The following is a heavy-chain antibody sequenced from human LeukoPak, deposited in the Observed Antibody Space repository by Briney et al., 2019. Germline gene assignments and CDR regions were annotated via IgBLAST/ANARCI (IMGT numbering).Heavy chain of an antibody. V-gene: IGHV2-5*01. CDR2: IYLCDDK. D-gene: IGHD4-11*01. Sequence: ESGPTLVNPTQTLTLTCTFSGFSLSTSGGGVGWIRQPPGKALEWLALIYLCDDKFYSPSLKSRLTITKDTSKNQVVLTMTNMDPVDTATYYCAHLAYLDYPTDDAFDVWGQGTMVTVSS. CDR1: GFSLSTSGGG. J-gene: IGHJ3*01. CDR3: AHLAYLDYPTDDAFDV.